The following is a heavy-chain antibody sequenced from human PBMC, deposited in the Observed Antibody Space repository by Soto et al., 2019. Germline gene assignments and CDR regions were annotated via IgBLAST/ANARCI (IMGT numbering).Heavy chain of an antibody. CDR3: ARARYSSAPGAAYGMDV. D-gene: IGHD6-25*01. CDR2: INSDGSST. CDR1: GFTFSSYW. Sequence: EVQLVESGGGLVQPGGSLRLSCAASGFTFSSYWMHWVRQAPGKGLVWVSRINSDGSSTSYADSVKGRFTISRDNAKNTLYLQMNSLRAEDTAVYYCARARYSSAPGAAYGMDVWGQGTTVTVSS. J-gene: IGHJ6*02. V-gene: IGHV3-74*01.